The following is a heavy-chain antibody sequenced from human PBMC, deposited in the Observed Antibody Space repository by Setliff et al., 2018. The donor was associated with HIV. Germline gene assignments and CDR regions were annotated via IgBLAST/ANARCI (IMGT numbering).Heavy chain of an antibody. D-gene: IGHD2-2*01. CDR2: IFYSGNT. CDR3: ARDPGGLYCRGTSCQGGCFDP. Sequence: SETLSLTCTVSGGSISNHYWSWIRQPPEKGLEWIGSIFYSGNTNYNPSLKSRVTISVDKSKNQFSLKLSSVTAADKAVYYCARDPGGLYCRGTSCQGGCFDPWGQGTLVTVSS. J-gene: IGHJ5*02. V-gene: IGHV4-59*11. CDR1: GGSISNHY.